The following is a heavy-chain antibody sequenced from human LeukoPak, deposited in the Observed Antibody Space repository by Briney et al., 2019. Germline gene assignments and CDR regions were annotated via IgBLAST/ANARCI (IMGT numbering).Heavy chain of an antibody. CDR3: AKDAYYSSGTYADY. D-gene: IGHD3-10*01. CDR1: GLTFSSYA. CDR2: PPKVGNNK. Sequence: PGRSLRLFCAASGLTFSSYAMHWVSQASSKGLVGVAVPPKVGNNKYYADSVKGLFTISRDNSKDTLYLQMNSLRVEDTALYYCAKDAYYSSGTYADYWGQGTLVTVSS. V-gene: IGHV3-30*18. J-gene: IGHJ4*02.